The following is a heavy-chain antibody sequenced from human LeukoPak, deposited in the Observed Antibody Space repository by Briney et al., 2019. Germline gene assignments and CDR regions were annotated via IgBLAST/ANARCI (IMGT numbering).Heavy chain of an antibody. J-gene: IGHJ3*02. V-gene: IGHV3-23*01. CDR1: GFTFSSYA. CDR2: ISGRGGTT. Sequence: GGSLRLSCAASGFTFSSYALTWVRQAPGKGLEWVSAISGRGGTTYYADSVKGRFTISRDNFKNTLYLQMNSLRAEDTAVYYCAKNIVGALRGGAFDIWGQGTMVTVSS. CDR3: AKNIVGALRGGAFDI. D-gene: IGHD1-26*01.